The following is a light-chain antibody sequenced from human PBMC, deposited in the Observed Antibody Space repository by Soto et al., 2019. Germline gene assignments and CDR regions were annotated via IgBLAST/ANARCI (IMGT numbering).Light chain of an antibody. CDR1: SGHSSYA. Sequence: QPVLTQSPSASASLGASVKLTCTLRSGHSSYAIAWHQQQPEKGPRYLMELNREGSHTNEDGNPDRVSGSSSGAERYLTISSLQSEDEADYYCQTWGTDIKGVFGGGTKLTVL. CDR2: LNREGSH. J-gene: IGLJ2*01. V-gene: IGLV4-69*01. CDR3: QTWGTDIKGV.